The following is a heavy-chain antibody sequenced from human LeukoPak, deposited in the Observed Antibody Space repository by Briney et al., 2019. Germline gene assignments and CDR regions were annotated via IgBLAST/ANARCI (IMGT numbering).Heavy chain of an antibody. CDR2: IIPIFGTA. CDR1: GGAFSSYA. D-gene: IGHD3-22*01. J-gene: IGHJ4*02. Sequence: SVKVSCKASGGAFSSYAISWVRQAPGQGLEWMGGIIPIFGTANYAQKFQGRVTITADESTSTAYMKLSSLRSEDTAVYYCARELRPYYYDSSGYWDNWGQGTLVTVSS. CDR3: ARELRPYYYDSSGYWDN. V-gene: IGHV1-69*13.